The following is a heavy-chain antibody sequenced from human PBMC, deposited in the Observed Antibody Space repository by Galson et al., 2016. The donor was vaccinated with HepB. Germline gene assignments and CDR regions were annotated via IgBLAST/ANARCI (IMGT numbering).Heavy chain of an antibody. V-gene: IGHV3-23*01. Sequence: SLRLSCAASGFIFSEYAMSWVRRAPGKGLEWVPAISGSSAYTYYADSVQGRFTISRDNSQNTLYLQMNSLRAEDTAVYYCAKDLGERLVTVYYYMDVWGKGTTVTVSS. CDR2: ISGSSAYT. J-gene: IGHJ6*03. CDR1: GFIFSEYA. D-gene: IGHD3-16*01. CDR3: AKDLGERLVTVYYYMDV.